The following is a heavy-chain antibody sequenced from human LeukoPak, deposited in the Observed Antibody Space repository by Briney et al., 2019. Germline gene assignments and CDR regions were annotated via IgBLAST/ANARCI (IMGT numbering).Heavy chain of an antibody. Sequence: GASVKVSCKASGYTFTGYYMHWVRQAPGQGLEWMGWINPNSGGTNYAQKFQGRVTMTRDTSISTAYLQWSSLKASDTAMYYCARQYCSGGSCYLGAFDIWGQGTMVTVSS. J-gene: IGHJ3*02. CDR3: ARQYCSGGSCYLGAFDI. CDR2: INPNSGGT. D-gene: IGHD2-15*01. CDR1: GYTFTGYY. V-gene: IGHV1-2*02.